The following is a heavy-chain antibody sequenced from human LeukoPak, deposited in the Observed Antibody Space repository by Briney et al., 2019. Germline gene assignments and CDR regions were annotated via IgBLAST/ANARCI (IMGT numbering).Heavy chain of an antibody. CDR1: GGSFSGYY. CDR2: INHSGST. D-gene: IGHD2-2*02. CDR3: ARRAERYCSSTSCYTLDY. Sequence: SETLSLTCTVSGGSFSGYYWSWIRQPPGKGLEWIGEINHSGSTNYNPSLKSRVTISVDTSKNQFSLKLSSVTAADTAVYYCARRAERYCSSTSCYTLDYWGQGTLVTVSS. V-gene: IGHV4-34*01. J-gene: IGHJ4*02.